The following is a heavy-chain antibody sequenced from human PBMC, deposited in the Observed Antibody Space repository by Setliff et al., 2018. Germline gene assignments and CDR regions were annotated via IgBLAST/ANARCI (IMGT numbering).Heavy chain of an antibody. V-gene: IGHV4-61*09. CDR2: IYIGGSA. D-gene: IGHD2-8*02. CDR1: GYSISSGYI. Sequence: SETLSLTCTVSGYSISSGYIWSWIRQPAGKGLEWIGHIYIGGSANYNSSLNSRVTISVDTSKSQFSLRLTSVTAADTAVYYCARHFTGVNWGRFDFWGQGTLVTVSS. CDR3: ARHFTGVNWGRFDF. J-gene: IGHJ4*02.